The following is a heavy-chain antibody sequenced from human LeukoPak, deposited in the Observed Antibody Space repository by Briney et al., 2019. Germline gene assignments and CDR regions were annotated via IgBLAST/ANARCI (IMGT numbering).Heavy chain of an antibody. CDR2: IYSSGST. D-gene: IGHD3-10*01. J-gene: IGHJ4*02. V-gene: IGHV4-59*12. CDR3: ARGPRGYGSGSYGLDY. Sequence: SETLSLTCTVSGGSISSYYWSWIRQPPGKGLEWIGGIYSSGSTYYNPSLKSRVTISVDTSKNQFSLKLSSVTAADTAVYYCARGPRGYGSGSYGLDYWGQGTLVTVSS. CDR1: GGSISSYY.